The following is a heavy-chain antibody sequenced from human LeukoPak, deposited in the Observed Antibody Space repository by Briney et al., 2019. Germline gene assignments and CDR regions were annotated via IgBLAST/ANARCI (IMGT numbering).Heavy chain of an antibody. CDR2: ISGSGGST. D-gene: IGHD3-9*01. CDR3: AKGNYDILTGYYLMVFDY. CDR1: GFTFSSYA. Sequence: PGGSLRLSCAASGFTFSSYAMSWVRQAPGKGLEWVSAISGSGGSTYYADSVKGRFTISRDNSKNTLYLQMNSLGAEDTAVYYCAKGNYDILTGYYLMVFDYWGQGTLVTVSS. V-gene: IGHV3-23*01. J-gene: IGHJ4*02.